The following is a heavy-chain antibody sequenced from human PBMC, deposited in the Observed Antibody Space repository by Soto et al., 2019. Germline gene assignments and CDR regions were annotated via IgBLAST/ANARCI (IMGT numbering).Heavy chain of an antibody. CDR1: GGSISSGGYS. V-gene: IGHV4-30-2*01. D-gene: IGHD4-17*01. Sequence: QLQLQESGSGLVKPSQTLSLTCAVSGGSISSGGYSWSWIRQPPGKGLEWIGYIYHSGSTYYNPSLKGRVTITVDRSKNQFALKLSSVTAADTAGYYCAATVTTYPSCWFDPLGQGTLVTVSS. J-gene: IGHJ5*02. CDR3: AATVTTYPSCWFDP. CDR2: IYHSGST.